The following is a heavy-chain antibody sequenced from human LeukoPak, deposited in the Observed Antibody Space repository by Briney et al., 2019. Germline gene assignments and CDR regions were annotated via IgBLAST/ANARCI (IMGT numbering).Heavy chain of an antibody. CDR1: GGTFSSYA. J-gene: IGHJ4*02. Sequence: GSSVKVSCKASGGTFSSYAISWVRQAPGQGLEWMGRIIPILGIANYAQKFQGRVTITADESATTAYMELSSLRSEDTAIYYCARDPHGHAPGTYFESWGQGTLVTVSS. CDR3: ARDPHGHAPGTYFES. V-gene: IGHV1-69*04. CDR2: IIPILGIA. D-gene: IGHD3-9*01.